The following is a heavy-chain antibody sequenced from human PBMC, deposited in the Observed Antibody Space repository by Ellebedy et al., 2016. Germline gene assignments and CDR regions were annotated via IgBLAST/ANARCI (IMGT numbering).Heavy chain of an antibody. CDR3: ARDLVTMALRFYYYGMDV. CDR2: IKQDGSEK. V-gene: IGHV3-7*01. D-gene: IGHD3-10*01. J-gene: IGHJ6*02. Sequence: GESLKISXTASGFNVSYNYMNWVRQAPGKGLEWVANIKQDGSEKYYVDSVKGRFTISRDNAKNSLYLQMDSLRADDTAVYYCARDLVTMALRFYYYGMDVWGQGTTVTVSS. CDR1: GFNVSYNY.